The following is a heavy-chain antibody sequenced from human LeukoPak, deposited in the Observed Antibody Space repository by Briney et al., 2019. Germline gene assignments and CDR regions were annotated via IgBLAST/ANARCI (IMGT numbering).Heavy chain of an antibody. CDR3: AKDQRFALSNYDY. D-gene: IGHD2/OR15-2a*01. CDR2: ISGSGGST. Sequence: PGGTLRLSCAASGFTFSSYGMSWVRQAPGKGLEWVSAISGSGGSTYYADSVKGRFTISRDNSNNTLYLQMTSLRAEDTAVYYCAKDQRFALSNYDYWGQGTLVTVSS. V-gene: IGHV3-23*01. J-gene: IGHJ4*02. CDR1: GFTFSSYG.